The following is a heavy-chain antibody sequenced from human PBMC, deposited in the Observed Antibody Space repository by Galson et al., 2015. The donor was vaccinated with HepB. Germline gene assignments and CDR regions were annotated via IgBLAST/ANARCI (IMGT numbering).Heavy chain of an antibody. CDR2: ISYDGSNK. Sequence: SLRLSCAASGFTFSSYGMHWVRQAPGKGLEWVAVISYDGSNKYYADSVKGRFTISRDNSKNTLYLQMNSLRAEDTAVYYCARVGADIVVVPAAREGSYYYYYMDVWGKGTTVTVSS. J-gene: IGHJ6*03. V-gene: IGHV3-30*03. D-gene: IGHD2-2*01. CDR3: ARVGADIVVVPAAREGSYYYYYMDV. CDR1: GFTFSSYG.